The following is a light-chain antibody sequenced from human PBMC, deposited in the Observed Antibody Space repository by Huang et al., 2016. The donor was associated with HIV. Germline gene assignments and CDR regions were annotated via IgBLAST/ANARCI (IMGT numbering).Light chain of an antibody. Sequence: EIVLTQSPATLSLSPGERATLSGKASQSVSSSLAWYQQKPGQAPRLLIYDTSNRATGIPARFSGSESGTDFTLTISSLEPEDFAVYYCHQRSNWPLFTFGPGTKVDIK. J-gene: IGKJ3*01. V-gene: IGKV3-11*01. CDR3: HQRSNWPLFT. CDR1: QSVSSS. CDR2: DTS.